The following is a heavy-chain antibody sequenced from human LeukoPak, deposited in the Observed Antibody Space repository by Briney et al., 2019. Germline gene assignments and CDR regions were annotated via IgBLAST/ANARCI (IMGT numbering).Heavy chain of an antibody. CDR2: LRGNGDT. CDR3: AKASRVSSADAVL. V-gene: IGHV3-23*01. J-gene: IGHJ4*02. D-gene: IGHD2-2*01. CDR1: GFTFSSYA. Sequence: GGSLTLSCAASGFTFSSYAMSWVREAPARGLEWVSSLRGNGDTFYADSVKGRFTLSRDESRNTVYLRLNNLRVEDTAVYYCAKASRVSSADAVLWGQGTVVTVSS.